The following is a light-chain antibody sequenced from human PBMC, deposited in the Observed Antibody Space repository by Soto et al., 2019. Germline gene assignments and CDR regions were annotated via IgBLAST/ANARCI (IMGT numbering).Light chain of an antibody. V-gene: IGLV2-14*01. CDR3: SSYAGGSTDWV. Sequence: QSALTQPASVSGSLGQSITISCTGTSGDIGGFNYVSWYQQHPGKAPKLIIYEVDNRPSGVSNRFSGSKSGNTASLTISGLQAEDEADYHCSSYAGGSTDWVFGGGTKVTVL. CDR2: EVD. J-gene: IGLJ3*02. CDR1: SGDIGGFNY.